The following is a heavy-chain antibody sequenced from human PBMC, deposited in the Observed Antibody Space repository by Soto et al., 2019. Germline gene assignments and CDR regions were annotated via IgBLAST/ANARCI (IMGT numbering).Heavy chain of an antibody. CDR2: ISGGSTTL. CDR3: ARDVGGTPPFVDY. Sequence: GGSLRLSCAASGFSFSSYAMNWVRQAPGRGLEWVSYISGGSTTLYYADSVKGRFTISRDNAKNSLYLQMNSLRDEDTAVYYCARDVGGTPPFVDYWGQGTLVTVSS. CDR1: GFSFSSYA. J-gene: IGHJ4*02. D-gene: IGHD1-26*01. V-gene: IGHV3-48*02.